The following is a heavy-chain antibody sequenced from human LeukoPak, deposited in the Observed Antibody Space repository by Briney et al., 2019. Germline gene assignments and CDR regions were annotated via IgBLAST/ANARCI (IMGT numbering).Heavy chain of an antibody. CDR2: INPNSGVT. CDR1: GYTFTGHY. CDR3: ARDQGTVLLWFGYYMDV. Sequence: ASVKVSCKGSGYTFTGHYMHWVRQAPGQGLEWMGRINPNSGVTNYAQKFQGRVTMTRDTSINTAYMELGSLTSDDTAVYYCARDQGTVLLWFGYYMDVWGKGTTVTVSS. J-gene: IGHJ6*03. V-gene: IGHV1-2*06. D-gene: IGHD3-10*01.